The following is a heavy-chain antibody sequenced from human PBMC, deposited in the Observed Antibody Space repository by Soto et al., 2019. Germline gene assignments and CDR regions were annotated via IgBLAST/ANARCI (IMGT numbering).Heavy chain of an antibody. J-gene: IGHJ6*03. V-gene: IGHV4-34*01. D-gene: IGHD2-2*01. CDR1: GGSFSGYY. CDR3: ARAHIVVVPAAPRAYYYYYMDV. Sequence: SETLSLTCAVYGGSFSGYYWSWSRQPPWKGLEWIGEINHSGSTNYNPSLKSRVTISVDTSKNQFSLKLSSVTAADAAVYYCARAHIVVVPAAPRAYYYYYMDVWGKGTKVTVSS. CDR2: INHSGST.